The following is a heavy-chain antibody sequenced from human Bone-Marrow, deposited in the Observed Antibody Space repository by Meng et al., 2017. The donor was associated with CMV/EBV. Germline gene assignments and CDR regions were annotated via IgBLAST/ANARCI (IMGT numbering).Heavy chain of an antibody. D-gene: IGHD2-2*01. CDR3: AREGGIVVAPPDALDI. Sequence: ASVKVSCKASGYTFTGYYMHWVRQAPGQGLEWMGWINPNSGGTNYAQKFQGRVTMTRDTSISTAYMELSRLRSDDTAVYYCAREGGIVVAPPDALDIWGQGTMVTVSS. J-gene: IGHJ3*02. CDR1: GYTFTGYY. V-gene: IGHV1-2*02. CDR2: INPNSGGT.